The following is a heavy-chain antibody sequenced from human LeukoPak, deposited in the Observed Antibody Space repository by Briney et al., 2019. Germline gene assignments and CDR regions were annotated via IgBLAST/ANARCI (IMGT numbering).Heavy chain of an antibody. J-gene: IGHJ6*02. CDR3: AKEDYGMDV. CDR2: INWNSGSK. V-gene: IGHV3-20*04. Sequence: GGSLRLSCATSGFTFEDHGLSWVRQAPGKGLEWVSGINWNSGSKRYAASVMGRFTISRDNSKNSLYLQMNSLRTEDTALYYCAKEDYGMDVWGQGTTVTVSS. CDR1: GFTFEDHG.